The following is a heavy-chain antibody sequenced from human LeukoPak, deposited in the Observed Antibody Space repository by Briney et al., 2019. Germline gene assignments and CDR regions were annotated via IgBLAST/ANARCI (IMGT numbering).Heavy chain of an antibody. D-gene: IGHD5-18*01. CDR2: ISGPGDST. V-gene: IGHV3-23*01. CDR3: AKGAKLWKTYYFDY. Sequence: GGSLRLSCSTSGFTFKNHAMGWVRQAPGKGLEWVSGISGPGDSTYYADSVKGRFIISRDNSKNTLYLQMDGLRGKDTAVYFCAKGAKLWKTYYFDYWGQGTLVTVSS. CDR1: GFTFKNHA. J-gene: IGHJ4*02.